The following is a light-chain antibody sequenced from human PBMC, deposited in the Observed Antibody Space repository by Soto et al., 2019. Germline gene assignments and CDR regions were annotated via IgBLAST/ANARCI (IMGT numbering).Light chain of an antibody. CDR3: AAWDGSLSGDV. V-gene: IGLV1-44*01. J-gene: IGLJ1*01. CDR1: SSNIGSNT. CDR2: SNN. Sequence: QSVLTQPPSTSGTPGQRVTISCSGSSSNIGSNTVNWYQQLPGTAPKLLIYSNNQRPSGVPDRFSGSKSGTSASLAISGLQSEDEADYYCAAWDGSLSGDVFGTGTKVTVL.